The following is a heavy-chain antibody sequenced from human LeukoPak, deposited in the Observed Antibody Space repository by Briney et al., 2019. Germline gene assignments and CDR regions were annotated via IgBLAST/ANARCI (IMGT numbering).Heavy chain of an antibody. V-gene: IGHV4-39*07. J-gene: IGHJ4*02. D-gene: IGHD1-1*01. CDR1: GGSISSSSYY. CDR3: AREGPESAGNY. Sequence: SETLSLTCTVSGGSISSSSYYWAWIRQPPGKGLEWIGEINHSGSTNYNPSLKSRVTISVDTSKNQFSLKLSSVTAADTAVYYCAREGPESAGNYWGQGTLVTVSS. CDR2: INHSGST.